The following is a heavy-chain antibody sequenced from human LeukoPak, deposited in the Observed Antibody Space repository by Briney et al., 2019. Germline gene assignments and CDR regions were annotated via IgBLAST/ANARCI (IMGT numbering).Heavy chain of an antibody. D-gene: IGHD6-19*01. J-gene: IGHJ4*02. CDR3: AKPRTAVAGTGMRY. CDR2: ISGSGSST. Sequence: GGSLRLSCAASGFAFSSYDMSWVRQAPGKGLEWVSGISGSGSSTYYADSVKGRFTISRDNSKSTLYLQMNSLRAEDTAVYYCAKPRTAVAGTGMRYWGQGTLVTVSS. V-gene: IGHV3-23*01. CDR1: GFAFSSYD.